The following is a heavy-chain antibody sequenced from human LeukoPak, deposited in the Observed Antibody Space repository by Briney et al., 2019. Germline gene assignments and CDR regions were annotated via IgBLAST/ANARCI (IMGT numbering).Heavy chain of an antibody. Sequence: PGGSLRLSCAASGFTFSSYAMHWVRQAPGKGLEWVAVISYDGSNKYYADSVKGRFTISRDNSKSTLYLQMNSLRAEDTAVYYCAREGIAAAGPLDYWGQGTLVTVSS. CDR2: ISYDGSNK. CDR3: AREGIAAAGPLDY. CDR1: GFTFSSYA. V-gene: IGHV3-30-3*01. J-gene: IGHJ4*02. D-gene: IGHD6-13*01.